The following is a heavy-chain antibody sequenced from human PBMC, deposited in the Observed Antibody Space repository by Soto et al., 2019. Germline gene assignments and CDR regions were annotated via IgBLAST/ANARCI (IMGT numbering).Heavy chain of an antibody. CDR3: ARDIDCSGGSCYLNWFDP. CDR1: GFTFSSYG. D-gene: IGHD2-15*01. Sequence: PEGALRLSCAASGFTFSSYGMHWVRQAPGKGLEWVAVIWYDGSNKYYADSVKGRFTISRDNSKNTMYLQMNSLRAEDTAVYYCARDIDCSGGSCYLNWFDPWSQETLVTISP. CDR2: IWYDGSNK. J-gene: IGHJ5*02. V-gene: IGHV3-33*01.